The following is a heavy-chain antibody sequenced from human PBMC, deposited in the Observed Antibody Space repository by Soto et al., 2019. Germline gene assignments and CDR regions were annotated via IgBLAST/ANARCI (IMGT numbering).Heavy chain of an antibody. D-gene: IGHD3-16*01. V-gene: IGHV3-73*01. CDR3: TRDLFSYDYSGILWFDP. CDR2: IRSKGHNYAT. J-gene: IGHJ5*02. Sequence: HPGGSLRLSCAASGFAFSGSAMYWVRQASGKGPEWVGRIRSKGHNYATEYAASVKGRFTISRDDSKNTAYLQMNSLQTEDTAVYYCTRDLFSYDYSGILWFDPCGQGTLVTVSS. CDR1: GFAFSGSA.